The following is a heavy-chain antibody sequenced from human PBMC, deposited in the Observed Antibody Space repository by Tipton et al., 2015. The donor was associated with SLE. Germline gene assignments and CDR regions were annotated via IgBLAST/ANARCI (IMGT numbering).Heavy chain of an antibody. J-gene: IGHJ6*02. CDR1: GGFLSDYF. D-gene: IGHD2-21*01. CDR3: ARGLLTWRGAIVGVDV. V-gene: IGHV4-34*01. Sequence: AGLVKPSETLSLTCDVYGGFLSDYFWSWIRQPPGKGLEWIGEIDQSGSTNYNPSLKSRVTISVDTSKNQFSLKLTSVTAADTAVYYCARGLLTWRGAIVGVDVWGQGTTVNVSS. CDR2: IDQSGST.